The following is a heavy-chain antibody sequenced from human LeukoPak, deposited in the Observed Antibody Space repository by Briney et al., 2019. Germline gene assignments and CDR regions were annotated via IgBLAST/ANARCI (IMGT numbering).Heavy chain of an antibody. Sequence: GGSLRLSCAASGFIFSNAWMNWVRQAPGKGLEWVGRVQGKTDGGTTDYAAPVKGRFTISRDDSKNTLYLQMNSLKTEDTAVYYCTTDRSCSGGSCYFAADYWGQGTLVTVSA. CDR1: GFIFSNAW. V-gene: IGHV3-15*01. CDR3: TTDRSCSGGSCYFAADY. J-gene: IGHJ4*02. CDR2: VQGKTDGGTT. D-gene: IGHD2-15*01.